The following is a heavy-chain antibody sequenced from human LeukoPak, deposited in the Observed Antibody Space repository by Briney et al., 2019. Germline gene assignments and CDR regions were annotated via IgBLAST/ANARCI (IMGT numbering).Heavy chain of an antibody. J-gene: IGHJ5*02. D-gene: IGHD1-7*01. CDR2: IYYSGST. CDR1: GGSISSYY. CDR3: ARGNWNYLA. Sequence: SGTLSLTCTVSGGSISSYYWSWIRQPPGKGREWIGYIYYSGSTNYNPSLKSRVTISVDKSKNQFSLKLSSVTAADTAVYYCARGNWNYLAWGQGTLVTVSS. V-gene: IGHV4-59*01.